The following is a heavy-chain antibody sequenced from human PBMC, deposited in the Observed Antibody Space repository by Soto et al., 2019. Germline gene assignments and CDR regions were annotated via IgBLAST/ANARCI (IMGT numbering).Heavy chain of an antibody. CDR1: GGSFSGCY. CDR2: INPTGGT. V-gene: IGHV4-34*01. J-gene: IGHJ4*02. D-gene: IGHD1-1*01. Sequence: QVQLQQWGAGLLKPSETLSLTCAVYGGSFSGCYWSWVRQSPGKGLEWIGEINPTGGTNYNPSLKSRVTISVDTSKDQFSLQLSSVTAADTAVYYCARTRATPASRNLDYWGQGTLVTVSS. CDR3: ARTRATPASRNLDY.